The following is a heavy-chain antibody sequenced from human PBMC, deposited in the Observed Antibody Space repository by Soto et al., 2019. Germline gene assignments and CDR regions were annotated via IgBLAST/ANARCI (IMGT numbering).Heavy chain of an antibody. CDR1: SAPVSSSNYT. Sequence: PSETLSLTYTFSSAPVSSSNYTWGWIRQPPGKGLEWIGSIYYSGSTYYNPSLKSRVTISVDTSKNQFSLKLSSVTAADTAVYYCASPKIAFYNWFDPWGQG. V-gene: IGHV4-39*01. J-gene: IGHJ5*02. D-gene: IGHD3-3*02. CDR2: IYYSGST. CDR3: ASPKIAFYNWFDP.